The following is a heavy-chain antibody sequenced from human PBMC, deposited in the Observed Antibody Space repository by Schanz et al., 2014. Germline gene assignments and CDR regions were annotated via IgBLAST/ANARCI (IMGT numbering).Heavy chain of an antibody. V-gene: IGHV3-74*01. CDR1: GFTFSSHW. Sequence: EVQLVQSGGGLVQPGGSLRLSCAASGFTFSSHWMHWVRQDPGKGLVWVARINSVGSNTDYADSVTGRFTISRDNAKNSVYLQMNGLRVEDTAVYYCAKGRFGELSAFDIWGQGTMVTVSS. CDR3: AKGRFGELSAFDI. CDR2: INSVGSNT. J-gene: IGHJ3*02. D-gene: IGHD3-10*01.